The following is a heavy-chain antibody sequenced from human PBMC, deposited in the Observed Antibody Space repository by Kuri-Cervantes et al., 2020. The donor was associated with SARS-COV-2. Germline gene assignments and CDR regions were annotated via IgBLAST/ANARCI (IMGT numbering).Heavy chain of an antibody. V-gene: IGHV4-34*01. J-gene: IGHJ5*02. CDR3: ARGERAFGVRGITDRRVNWFDP. CDR1: GGSSSGYY. D-gene: IGHD3-10*01. CDR2: INHSGST. Sequence: SETLSLTCAVYGGSSSGYYWSWIRQPPGKGLEWIGEINHSGSTNYNPSLKSRVTISVETSKNQFSLRLSSVTAADTAVYYCARGERAFGVRGITDRRVNWFDPWGQGTLFTVSS.